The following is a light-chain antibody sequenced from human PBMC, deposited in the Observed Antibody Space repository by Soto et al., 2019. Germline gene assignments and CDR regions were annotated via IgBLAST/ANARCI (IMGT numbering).Light chain of an antibody. Sequence: DIVMTQSPDSLAVSLGERATINSESSQSVLYSSNNKNYLAWYQQKPGQPPKLLIYWASTRESGVPDRFSGSGSGTDFTLTISSLQAEDVAVYYCQQYYSTPWTFGQGTKVELK. J-gene: IGKJ1*01. V-gene: IGKV4-1*01. CDR2: WAS. CDR3: QQYYSTPWT. CDR1: QSVLYSSNNKNY.